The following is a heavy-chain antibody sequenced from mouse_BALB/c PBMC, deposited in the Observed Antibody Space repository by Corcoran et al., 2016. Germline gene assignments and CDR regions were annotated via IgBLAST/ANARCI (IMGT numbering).Heavy chain of an antibody. CDR2: INTYTGEP. CDR3: AREPYAMDY. Sequence: QNQLVQSGPELKKPGETVKISCKASGYTFTNYGMNWVKQAPGKGLKWMGWINTYTGEPTYADDFKGRFAFSLETSASTAYLQINNPKNAYTATYFCAREPYAMDYWGQGTSVTVSS. D-gene: IGHD6-1*01. J-gene: IGHJ4*01. CDR1: GYTFTNYG. V-gene: IGHV9-3-1*01.